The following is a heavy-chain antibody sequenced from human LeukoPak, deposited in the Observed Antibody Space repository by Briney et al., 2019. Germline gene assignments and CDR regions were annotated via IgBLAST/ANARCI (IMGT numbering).Heavy chain of an antibody. D-gene: IGHD6-19*01. CDR3: AKEIKSGWYGTFDY. CDR1: GFTFSSYA. V-gene: IGHV3-23*01. CDR2: ISGSGGST. Sequence: WGALRLSCAASGFTFSSYAMSWVRQAPGKGLEWVSAISGSGGSTYYADSVKGRFTISRDNSKNTLYLQMNSLRAEDTAVYYCAKEIKSGWYGTFDYWGQGTLVTVSS. J-gene: IGHJ4*02.